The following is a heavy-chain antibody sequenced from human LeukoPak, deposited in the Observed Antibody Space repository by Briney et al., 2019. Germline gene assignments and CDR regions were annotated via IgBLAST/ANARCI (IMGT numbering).Heavy chain of an antibody. Sequence: PGGSLRLSCAASGFTFNNYWLTWVRQAPGKGLEWVAKMSQDGSEKYYVDSAKGRFTISRDSGKNSLYLQMNSLRVEDTAVYYCARAVGSSGCDYWGQGTLVTVSS. D-gene: IGHD3-22*01. CDR3: ARAVGSSGCDY. J-gene: IGHJ4*02. CDR2: MSQDGSEK. V-gene: IGHV3-7*01. CDR1: GFTFNNYW.